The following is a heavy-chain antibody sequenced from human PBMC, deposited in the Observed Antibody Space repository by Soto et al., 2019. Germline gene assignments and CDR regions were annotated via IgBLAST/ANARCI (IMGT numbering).Heavy chain of an antibody. CDR2: INHSGST. CDR3: ARVRAAGAFDI. Sequence: QVQLQQWGAGLLKPSETLSLTCAVYGGSFSGYYWSWIRQPPGKGLEWIGEINHSGSTNYNPSLKSRVTISVDTSKNQFSLKLSSVTAADTAVYYCARVRAAGAFDIWGRGTMVTVSS. D-gene: IGHD2-15*01. CDR1: GGSFSGYY. J-gene: IGHJ3*02. V-gene: IGHV4-34*01.